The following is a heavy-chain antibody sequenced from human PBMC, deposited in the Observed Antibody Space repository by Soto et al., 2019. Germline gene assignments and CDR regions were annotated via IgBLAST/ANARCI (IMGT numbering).Heavy chain of an antibody. J-gene: IGHJ4*02. CDR2: VYYSGST. D-gene: IGHD5-18*01. CDR1: GASISGYY. CDR3: ARGGYNYVCDY. Sequence: QVQLQESGPGLVKPSETLSLTCTVSGASISGYYWSWIRQPPGKGLEWIGYVYYSGSTNYNPSLKSRVTLSVDTSKNQFSLRLTSVTAADTAVYYCARGGYNYVCDYWGQGTLVTVSS. V-gene: IGHV4-59*01.